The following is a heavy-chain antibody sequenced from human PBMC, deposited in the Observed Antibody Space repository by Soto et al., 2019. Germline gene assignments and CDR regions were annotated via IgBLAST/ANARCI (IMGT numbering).Heavy chain of an antibody. J-gene: IGHJ5*02. D-gene: IGHD3-9*01. CDR2: ISAYNGNT. V-gene: IGHV1-18*01. CDR1: GYTFTNFV. Sequence: ASVKVSCQASGYTFTNFVIIWVRQAPGQGLEWMGWISAYNGNTKIAQRFQGRVTMTTDISTSTSYLELRGLTSDDTAVYYCTKDDKFDDLYTGYFVHDLWGQGTPVTVSS. CDR3: TKDDKFDDLYTGYFVHDL.